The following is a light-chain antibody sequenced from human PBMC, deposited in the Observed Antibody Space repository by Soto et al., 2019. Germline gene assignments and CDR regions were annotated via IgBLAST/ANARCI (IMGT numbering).Light chain of an antibody. V-gene: IGLV1-44*01. Sequence: QSVLTQPPSASGTPEQRVTISCSGSSSNIGSNTVNWYQQLPGTAPKLLIYSNNQRPSGVPDRFSGSKSGTSASLAISGLQSEDEADYYCAAWDDSLNGRGVFGTGTKVTVL. CDR1: SSNIGSNT. CDR2: SNN. J-gene: IGLJ1*01. CDR3: AAWDDSLNGRGV.